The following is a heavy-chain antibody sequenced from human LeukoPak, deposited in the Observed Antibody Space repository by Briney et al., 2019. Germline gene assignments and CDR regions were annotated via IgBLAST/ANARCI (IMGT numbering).Heavy chain of an antibody. Sequence: GGSLRLSCAASGFTFSRFWMSWVRQAPGKGLEWVASINQDESAKFYVDSVRGRFTISRDNAKNSLFLQMNSLRVEDTAVYYCAKVAKYYYGSETYYFFEHWGQGTPVTASS. CDR3: AKVAKYYYGSETYYFFEH. CDR1: GFTFSRFW. D-gene: IGHD3-10*01. V-gene: IGHV3-7*01. CDR2: INQDESAK. J-gene: IGHJ4*02.